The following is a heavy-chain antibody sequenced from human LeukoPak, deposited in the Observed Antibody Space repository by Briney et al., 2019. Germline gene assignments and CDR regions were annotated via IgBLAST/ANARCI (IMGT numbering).Heavy chain of an antibody. D-gene: IGHD6-13*01. CDR3: AGDDSSSWYEGNWFDT. V-gene: IGHV3-21*01. CDR2: ISSSSSYI. J-gene: IGHJ5*02. CDR1: GFTFCSYS. Sequence: PGGSLRLSCAASGFTFCSYSMNWVRQAPGKGLEWVSSISSSSSYIYYADSVKGRFTISRDNAKNSLYLQMNSLRAEDTAVYYCAGDDSSSWYEGNWFDTWGQGTLVTVSS.